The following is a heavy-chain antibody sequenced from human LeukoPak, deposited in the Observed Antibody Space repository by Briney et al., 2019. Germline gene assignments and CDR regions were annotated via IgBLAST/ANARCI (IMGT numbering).Heavy chain of an antibody. V-gene: IGHV1-69*13. D-gene: IGHD5-24*01. J-gene: IGHJ4*02. CDR2: IIPIFGTT. CDR1: GYTFTSYG. Sequence: SVKVSCKASGYTFTSYGISWVRQAPGQGLEWMGGIIPIFGTTNYAQKFQGRVTITADESTSTAYMELSSLRSEDTAVYYCARDLGSRDGYNPPNLFDNWGQGTLVTVSS. CDR3: ARDLGSRDGYNPPNLFDN.